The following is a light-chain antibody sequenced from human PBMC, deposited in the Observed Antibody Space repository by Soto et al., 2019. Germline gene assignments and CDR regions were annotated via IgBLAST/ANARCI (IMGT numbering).Light chain of an antibody. CDR3: QQYNNWPPRIT. Sequence: EIVLTQSPGTLSLSPGERATLSFRAIQSVSSKLAWYQQKPGQAPRLLIYGASTRAPGLPARFSGSGSGTEFTLTISSLQSEDFAVYYCQQYNNWPPRITFGQGTRLEI. V-gene: IGKV3-15*01. J-gene: IGKJ5*01. CDR1: QSVSSK. CDR2: GAS.